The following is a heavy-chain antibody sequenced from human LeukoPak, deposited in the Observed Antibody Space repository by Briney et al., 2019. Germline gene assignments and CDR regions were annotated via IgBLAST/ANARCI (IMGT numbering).Heavy chain of an antibody. J-gene: IGHJ6*03. CDR1: GYTFTGYY. Sequence: GASVKVSCKASGYTFTGYYMHWVRQAPGQGLEWMGWINPNSGGTNYAQKFQGRVTMTRDMSTSTVYMELSSLRSEDTAVYYCARDRLLAAAGTSTYYYYMDVWGKGTTVTVSS. D-gene: IGHD6-13*01. CDR2: INPNSGGT. V-gene: IGHV1-2*02. CDR3: ARDRLLAAAGTSTYYYYMDV.